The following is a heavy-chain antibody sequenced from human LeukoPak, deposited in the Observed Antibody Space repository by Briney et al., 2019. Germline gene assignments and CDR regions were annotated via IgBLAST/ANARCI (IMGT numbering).Heavy chain of an antibody. CDR3: ARGRNYDYVWGSYRYFWYYGMDV. D-gene: IGHD3-16*02. V-gene: IGHV4-34*01. Sequence: SETPSLTCAVYGGSLSGYYWSWIRQPPGKGLEWIGEINHSGSTNYNPSLKSRVTISVDTSKNQFSLKLSSVTAADTAVYYCARGRNYDYVWGSYRYFWYYGMDVWGQGTTVTVSS. J-gene: IGHJ6*02. CDR1: GGSLSGYY. CDR2: INHSGST.